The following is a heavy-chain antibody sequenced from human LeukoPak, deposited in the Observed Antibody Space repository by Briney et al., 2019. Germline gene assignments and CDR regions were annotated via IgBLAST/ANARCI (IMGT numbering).Heavy chain of an antibody. CDR1: GFTFSSYA. D-gene: IGHD5-18*01. Sequence: EGSLRLSCAASGFTFSSYAMSWVRQAPGKGLEWVSAISGSGGSTYYADSVKGRFTISRDNSKNTLYLQMNSLRAEDTAVYYCAKSGGYSYGPDYWGQGTLVTVSS. V-gene: IGHV3-23*01. CDR3: AKSGGYSYGPDY. CDR2: ISGSGGST. J-gene: IGHJ4*02.